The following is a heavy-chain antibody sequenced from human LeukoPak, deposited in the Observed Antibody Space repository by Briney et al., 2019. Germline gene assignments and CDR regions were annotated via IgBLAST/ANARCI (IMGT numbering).Heavy chain of an antibody. J-gene: IGHJ4*02. V-gene: IGHV5-51*01. D-gene: IGHD3-22*01. Sequence: GESLKISCKGSGCSFTSYWIGWVRQMPGKGLEWMGIIYPGDSDTRYSPSFQGQVTISADKSISTAYLQWSSLKASDTAMYYCARQVVVGEYYFDYWGQGTLVTVSS. CDR1: GCSFTSYW. CDR2: IYPGDSDT. CDR3: ARQVVVGEYYFDY.